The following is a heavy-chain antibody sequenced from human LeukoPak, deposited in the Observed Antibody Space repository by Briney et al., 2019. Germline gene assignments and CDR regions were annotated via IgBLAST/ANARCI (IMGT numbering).Heavy chain of an antibody. CDR3: AKDIAAADYYYYYYMDV. D-gene: IGHD6-13*01. V-gene: IGHV3-23*01. CDR1: GFTFSSYA. Sequence: PGGSLRLSCAASGFTFSSYAMSWVRQAPGKGLEWVSAISGSGGSTYYADSVKGRFTISRDNSKNTLYLQMNSLRAEDPAVYYCAKDIAAADYYYYYYMDVWGKGTTVTVSS. J-gene: IGHJ6*03. CDR2: ISGSGGST.